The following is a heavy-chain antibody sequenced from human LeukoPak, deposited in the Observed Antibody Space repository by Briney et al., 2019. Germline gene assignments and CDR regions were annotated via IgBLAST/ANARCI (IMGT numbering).Heavy chain of an antibody. Sequence: SETLSLTCAVYGGSFSGYYWSWIRQPPGKGLEWIGEINHSGSTNYNPSLKGRVTISVDTSKNQFSLKLSSVTAADTAVYYCANKYYDILTGHRDAFDIWGQGTMVTVSS. V-gene: IGHV4-34*01. J-gene: IGHJ3*02. CDR1: GGSFSGYY. CDR2: INHSGST. D-gene: IGHD3-9*01. CDR3: ANKYYDILTGHRDAFDI.